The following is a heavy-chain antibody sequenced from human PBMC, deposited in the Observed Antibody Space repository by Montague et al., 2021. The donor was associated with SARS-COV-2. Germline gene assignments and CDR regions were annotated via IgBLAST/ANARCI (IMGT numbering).Heavy chain of an antibody. V-gene: IGHV4-59*01. CDR2: IYYSGST. CDR3: ARGSGWMGNAFDI. J-gene: IGHJ3*02. CDR1: GGSISSYY. Sequence: SETLSPSCTVSGGSISSYYWSWIRQPPGKGLEWLGYIYYSGSTNYNPSLKSRVTISVDTSKNQFSLKRSSVTAADTAVYYCARGSGWMGNAFDIWGQGTMVTVSS. D-gene: IGHD6-19*01.